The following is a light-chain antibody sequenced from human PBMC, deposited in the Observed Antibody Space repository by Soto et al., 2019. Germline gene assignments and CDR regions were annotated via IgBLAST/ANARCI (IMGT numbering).Light chain of an antibody. Sequence: DIQMTQSPSTLSASVGDRVTITCRASQSISNWLAWYQQKPGKAPKLLIYAASTLQSGVPSRFSGSGSRTDFTLTISCLQSEDFATYYCQQYYSYPLTFGGGTKVDIK. CDR3: QQYYSYPLT. V-gene: IGKV1-5*01. CDR2: AAS. J-gene: IGKJ4*01. CDR1: QSISNW.